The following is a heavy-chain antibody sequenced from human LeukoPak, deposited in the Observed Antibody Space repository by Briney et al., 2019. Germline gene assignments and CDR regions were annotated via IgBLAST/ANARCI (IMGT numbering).Heavy chain of an antibody. CDR1: GYTFTSYY. Sequence: ASVKVSCKASGYTFTSYYMHWLRQAPGHGPEWMGVINPNGGSTTYAQNFQGRVTMTRDTSTSTVYLELSSLRSDDTAVYYCAREVFTMVRGVIITSGVPDYWGQGTLVTVSS. V-gene: IGHV1-46*01. D-gene: IGHD3-10*01. CDR2: INPNGGST. J-gene: IGHJ4*02. CDR3: AREVFTMVRGVIITSGVPDY.